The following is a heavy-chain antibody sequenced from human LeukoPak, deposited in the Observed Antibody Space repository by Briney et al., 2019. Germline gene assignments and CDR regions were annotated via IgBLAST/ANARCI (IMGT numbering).Heavy chain of an antibody. Sequence: ASVKVSCKATGYTFTSYFIHWVRQAPGQGLEWMGWINPNTGDTNYAQKFQGRVTLTRDTSITTAYMELSRLKSDDSGVYFCARVGYDFLTGYYFVFDYWGQGSLVTVSS. CDR1: GYTFTSYF. V-gene: IGHV1-2*02. CDR3: ARVGYDFLTGYYFVFDY. D-gene: IGHD3-9*01. J-gene: IGHJ4*02. CDR2: INPNTGDT.